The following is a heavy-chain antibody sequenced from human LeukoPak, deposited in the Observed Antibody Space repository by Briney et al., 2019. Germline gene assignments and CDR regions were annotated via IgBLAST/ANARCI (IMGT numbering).Heavy chain of an antibody. J-gene: IGHJ3*02. V-gene: IGHV3-23*01. D-gene: IGHD3-3*01. Sequence: PGGSLRLSCAASGFTFSSYAMSWVRQAPGKGLEWVSAISGSGGSTYYADSVKGRFTISRDNSKNTLYLQMNSLRAEDTAVYYCAEGDEDTIFGVVRAFDIWGQGTMVTVSS. CDR1: GFTFSSYA. CDR3: AEGDEDTIFGVVRAFDI. CDR2: ISGSGGST.